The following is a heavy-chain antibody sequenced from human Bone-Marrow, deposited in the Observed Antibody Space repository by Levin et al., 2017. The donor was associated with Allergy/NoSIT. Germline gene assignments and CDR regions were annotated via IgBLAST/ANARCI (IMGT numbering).Heavy chain of an antibody. Sequence: KVSCAVSGFTFSGSLMHWVRQASGKGLEWVGLIRNKADSYATAYASPVRGRFTISRDDSKNTAYLQMNSLEIEDTALYYCTVPGAGTRNCWGQGTLVTVSS. CDR2: IRNKADSYAT. CDR1: GFTFSGSL. CDR3: TVPGAGTRNC. J-gene: IGHJ4*02. V-gene: IGHV3-73*01. D-gene: IGHD6-19*01.